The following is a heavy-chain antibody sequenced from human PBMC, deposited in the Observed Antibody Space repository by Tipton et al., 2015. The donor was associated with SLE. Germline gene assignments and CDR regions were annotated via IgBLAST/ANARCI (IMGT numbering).Heavy chain of an antibody. D-gene: IGHD2-8*02. CDR1: GGSISSNY. CDR3: ARELRVTGLFDF. CDR2: IYYSGTT. V-gene: IGHV4-39*07. Sequence: TLSLTCSVSGGSISSNYWGWIRQPPGKGLEWIGSIYYSGTTYYNPSLKSRVTISVDPSKTQFSLKLNSVTAADTAVYFCARELRVTGLFDFWGQGTLVTVSS. J-gene: IGHJ4*02.